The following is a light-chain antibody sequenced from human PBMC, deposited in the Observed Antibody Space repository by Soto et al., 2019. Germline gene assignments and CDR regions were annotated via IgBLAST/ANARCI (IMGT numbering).Light chain of an antibody. V-gene: IGKV3-20*01. CDR3: QVYGSSPTWA. CDR1: QSVASTY. Sequence: DIVLTQSPGTLSLSPGERATLSCTASQSVASTYLAWYQQKPGQAPSILIYAASSRATGIPDRFSGSGSGTDFTLTISRLEPEDYAVYYCQVYGSSPTWAFGQGTKVELK. CDR2: AAS. J-gene: IGKJ1*01.